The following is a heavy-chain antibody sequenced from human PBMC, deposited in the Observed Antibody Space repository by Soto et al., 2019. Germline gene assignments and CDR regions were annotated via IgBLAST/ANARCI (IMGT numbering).Heavy chain of an antibody. Sequence: GASVKVSCKASGGTFSSYTISWVRQAPGQGLEWMGRIIPILGIANYAQKFQGRVTITADKSTSTAYMELSSLRSEDTAVYYCASGRLRQPAWFDPWGQGALVTVSS. D-gene: IGHD6-25*01. J-gene: IGHJ5*02. CDR1: GGTFSSYT. V-gene: IGHV1-69*02. CDR2: IIPILGIA. CDR3: ASGRLRQPAWFDP.